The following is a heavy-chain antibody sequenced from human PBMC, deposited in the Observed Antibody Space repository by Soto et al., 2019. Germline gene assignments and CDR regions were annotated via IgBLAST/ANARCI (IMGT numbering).Heavy chain of an antibody. Sequence: QVQLVESGGGVVQPGRSLRLSCAASGFTFSSYGMHWVRQAPGKGLEWVAVISYDGSNKYYADSVKGRFTISRDNSKNTLYLQMNSRRAEDTAVYYCAKASLGSGWFGGYFDYWGQGTLVTVSS. J-gene: IGHJ4*02. CDR1: GFTFSSYG. CDR3: AKASLGSGWFGGYFDY. V-gene: IGHV3-30*18. CDR2: ISYDGSNK. D-gene: IGHD6-19*01.